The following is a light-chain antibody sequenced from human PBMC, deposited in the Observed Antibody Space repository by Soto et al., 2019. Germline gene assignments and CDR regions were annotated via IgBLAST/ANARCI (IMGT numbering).Light chain of an antibody. J-gene: IGKJ4*01. CDR3: QQYDNLPPT. V-gene: IGKV1-33*01. CDR1: QDIRHY. CDR2: DAS. Sequence: IQMTQTPSSLSASVGGRVTITCQARQDIRHYLNWYQHKPGEAPKLLIYDASNLETGVPSRFSGGGSGTHFTLTISTLQPEDFSTYSCQQYDNLPPTFGGGTKV.